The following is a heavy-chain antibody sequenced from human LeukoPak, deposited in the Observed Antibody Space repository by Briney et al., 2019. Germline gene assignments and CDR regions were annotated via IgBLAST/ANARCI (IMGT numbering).Heavy chain of an antibody. Sequence: GGSLRLSCAASGFTFSSYAMGWVRQAPGKGLEWVSAISGSGGSTYYADSVKGRFTISRDNSKNTLYLQMNSLRAEDTAVYYCAKGNNEAYSSCFDYWGQGTLVTVSS. CDR3: AKGNNEAYSSCFDY. CDR1: GFTFSSYA. J-gene: IGHJ4*02. V-gene: IGHV3-23*01. D-gene: IGHD1/OR15-1a*01. CDR2: ISGSGGST.